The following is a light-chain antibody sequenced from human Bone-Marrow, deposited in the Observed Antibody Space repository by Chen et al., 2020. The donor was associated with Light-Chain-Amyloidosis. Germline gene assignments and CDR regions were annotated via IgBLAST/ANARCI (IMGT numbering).Light chain of an antibody. CDR2: WAS. CDR3: QQYYSTPPT. J-gene: IGKJ1*01. Sequence: DIVMTQSPDSLAVSLGERATINCMSSQSVLYSSNNKNYLAWYQQKPGQPPKLLIYWASTRESGVPERFSGSGSGTDFTLTISSLQAEEVAVYYCQQYYSTPPTFGQGTKVEIK. V-gene: IGKV4-1*01. CDR1: QSVLYSSNNKNY.